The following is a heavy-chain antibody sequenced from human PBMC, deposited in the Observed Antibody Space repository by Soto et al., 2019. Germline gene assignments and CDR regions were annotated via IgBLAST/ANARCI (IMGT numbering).Heavy chain of an antibody. CDR2: IWYDGSNK. Sequence: QVQLVESGGGVVQPGRSLRLSCAASGFTFSSYGMHWVRQAPGKGLEWVAVIWYDGSNKYYADSVKGRFTISRDNSKNTLYLQMNSLRAEDTAVHYCVRDPGITGTTGGMDVWGQGTTVTVSS. V-gene: IGHV3-33*01. CDR3: VRDPGITGTTGGMDV. D-gene: IGHD1-7*01. CDR1: GFTFSSYG. J-gene: IGHJ6*02.